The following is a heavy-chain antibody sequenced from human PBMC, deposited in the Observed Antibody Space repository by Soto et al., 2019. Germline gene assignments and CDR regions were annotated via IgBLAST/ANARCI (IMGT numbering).Heavy chain of an antibody. CDR1: GGSISSGGYS. J-gene: IGHJ6*02. CDR2: IYHSGST. CDR3: ARVYWFGMDV. Sequence: QLQLQQSGSGLVKPSQTLSLTCSVSGGSISSGGYSWSWIRQPPGKGLEWIGYIYHSGSTYYNPSLKSRVTLSVDRSKNQFSLKLTSVTAADTAVYYCARVYWFGMDVWGQGTKVTVSS. D-gene: IGHD2-8*02. V-gene: IGHV4-30-2*01.